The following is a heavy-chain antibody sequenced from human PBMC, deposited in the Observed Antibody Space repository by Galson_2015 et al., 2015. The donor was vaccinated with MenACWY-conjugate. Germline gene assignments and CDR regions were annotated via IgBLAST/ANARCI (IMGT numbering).Heavy chain of an antibody. J-gene: IGHJ4*02. V-gene: IGHV3-48*03. Sequence: SLRISCAASGFDFSNYAMNWVRQAPGKGLEWVSYIGSSGTPIYYADSLKGRFTISRDNAKNSLYLQMNSLGAEDTAVYYCARDYYDSHFDYWGQGTLVTVSS. CDR1: GFDFSNYA. CDR2: IGSSGTPI. D-gene: IGHD3-22*01. CDR3: ARDYYDSHFDY.